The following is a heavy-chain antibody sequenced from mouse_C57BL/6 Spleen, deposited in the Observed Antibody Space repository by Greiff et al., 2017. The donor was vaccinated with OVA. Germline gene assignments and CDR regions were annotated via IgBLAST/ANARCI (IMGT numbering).Heavy chain of an antibody. J-gene: IGHJ1*03. CDR2: IHPTSGST. CDR1: GYTFTSYW. CDR3: ATAGYFDV. Sequence: VQLQQSGAELVKPGASVKLSCKASGYTFTSYWMHWVKQRPGQGLEWIGMIHPTSGSTNYNEKFKSKATLTVDKSSSTAYMQLSRLTSEDSAVYYCATAGYFDVWGTGTTVTVSS. V-gene: IGHV1-64*01.